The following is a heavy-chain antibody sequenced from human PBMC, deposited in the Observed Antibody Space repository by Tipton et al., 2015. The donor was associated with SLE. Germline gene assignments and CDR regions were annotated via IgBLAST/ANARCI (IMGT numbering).Heavy chain of an antibody. J-gene: IGHJ4*02. CDR2: IYTSGST. Sequence: TLSLTCTVSGGSISSGSYYWSWIRQPAGKGLEWIGYIYTSGSTNYNPSLKSRVTISVDTSKNQFSLKLSSVTAADTAVYYCAGGSVTVNYWGQGTLATVSS. CDR1: GGSISSGSYY. D-gene: IGHD4-23*01. CDR3: AGGSVTVNY. V-gene: IGHV4-61*09.